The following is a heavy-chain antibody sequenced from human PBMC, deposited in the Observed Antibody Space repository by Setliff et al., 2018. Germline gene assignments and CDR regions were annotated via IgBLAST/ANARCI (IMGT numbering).Heavy chain of an antibody. V-gene: IGHV4-34*01. Sequence: SETLSLTCAVYDGSFSDYYWGWIRQSPGKGLEWTGEINHSGSTNYNPSLKSRLTISVDASTNQFSLKLYSVTAADTAVYYCRYWSGYYNNDYWGQGTLVTVSS. D-gene: IGHD3-3*01. CDR1: DGSFSDYY. CDR3: RYWSGYYNNDY. J-gene: IGHJ4*02. CDR2: INHSGST.